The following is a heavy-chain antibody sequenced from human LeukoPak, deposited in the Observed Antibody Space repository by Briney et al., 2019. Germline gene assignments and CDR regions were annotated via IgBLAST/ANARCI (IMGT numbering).Heavy chain of an antibody. CDR3: ARGLDGSGRDY. D-gene: IGHD3-10*01. V-gene: IGHV4-34*01. Sequence: SETLSLTCAVYGGSFSGYYWSWIRQPPGKGLEWIGEINHSGSTNYNPSLKSRVTISVDTSKNLFSLKLSSVTAADTAVYYCARGLDGSGRDYWGQGTLVTVSS. CDR2: INHSGST. CDR1: GGSFSGYY. J-gene: IGHJ4*02.